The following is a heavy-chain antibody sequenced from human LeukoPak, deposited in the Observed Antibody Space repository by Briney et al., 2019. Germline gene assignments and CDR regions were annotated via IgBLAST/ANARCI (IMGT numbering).Heavy chain of an antibody. Sequence: SETLSLTCTVSGGSISGYYWSWIRQPAGKALEWMGRIHTSGTTNYNPSLNSLVAMAVETSRSEFSLKLNSVTDADTAVYYGGRGSGGGSGRNYKDHYYGMDVWGQGTTVTVYS. CDR3: GRGSGGGSGRNYKDHYYGMDV. D-gene: IGHD3-10*01. V-gene: IGHV4-4*07. CDR2: IHTSGTT. CDR1: GGSISGYY. J-gene: IGHJ6*02.